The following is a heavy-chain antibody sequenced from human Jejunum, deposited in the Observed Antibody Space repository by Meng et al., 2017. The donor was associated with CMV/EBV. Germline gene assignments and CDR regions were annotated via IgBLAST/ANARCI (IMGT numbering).Heavy chain of an antibody. V-gene: IGHV4-39*07. Sequence: SGSSISPTAYFWRWIRQPPGRGVEWIGTIYYYGGRTYYNPSLNSGVTISVHTSNNQFSLKLYSVTAEDTAVYYCARMEKGRYFDLWGRDTLVTVSS. CDR3: ARMEKGRYFDL. CDR2: IYYYGGRT. CDR1: GSSISPTAYF. J-gene: IGHJ2*01. D-gene: IGHD3-3*01.